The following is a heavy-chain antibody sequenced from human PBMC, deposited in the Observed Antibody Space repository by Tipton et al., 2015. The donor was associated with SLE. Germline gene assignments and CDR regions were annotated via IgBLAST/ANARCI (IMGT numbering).Heavy chain of an antibody. V-gene: IGHV3-21*01. J-gene: IGHJ6*03. CDR3: ARVGWGSTHGLDYYYYMDV. CDR2: ISSSSSYI. Sequence: GSLRLSCAASGFTFSSYSMNWVRQAPGKGLEWVSSISSSSSYIYYADSVKGRFTISRDNAKNSLYLQMNSLRAEDTAVYYCARVGWGSTHGLDYYYYMDVWGKGTTVTVSS. D-gene: IGHD6-19*01. CDR1: GFTFSSYS.